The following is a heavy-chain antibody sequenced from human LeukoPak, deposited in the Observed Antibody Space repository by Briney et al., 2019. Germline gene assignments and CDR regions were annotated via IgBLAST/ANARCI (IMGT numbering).Heavy chain of an antibody. CDR1: GYTFTSYG. D-gene: IGHD4-23*01. CDR2: ISAYNGNT. V-gene: IGHV1-18*01. Sequence: AAVKVSCKTSGYTFTSYGINWVRQAPGQGLEWMGWISAYNGNTNYAQKLQGRVTMTTDTSTSTAYMELRSLRSDDTAVYYCARPYLRGTVVNNWFDPWGQGTLVTVSS. CDR3: ARPYLRGTVVNNWFDP. J-gene: IGHJ5*02.